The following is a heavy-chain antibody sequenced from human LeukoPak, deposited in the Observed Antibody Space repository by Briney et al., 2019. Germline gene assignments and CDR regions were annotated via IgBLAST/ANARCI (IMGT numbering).Heavy chain of an antibody. CDR2: INPNSGGT. J-gene: IGHJ6*02. CDR1: GYTFTGYY. D-gene: IGHD6-13*01. Sequence: GASVKVSCKASGYTFTGYYMHWVRQAPGQGLEWMGWINPNSGGTNYAQKFQGRVTMTRDTSISTAYMELSRLRSDDTAVCYCARDLAAAGVYYYGMDVWGQGTTVTVSS. V-gene: IGHV1-2*02. CDR3: ARDLAAAGVYYYGMDV.